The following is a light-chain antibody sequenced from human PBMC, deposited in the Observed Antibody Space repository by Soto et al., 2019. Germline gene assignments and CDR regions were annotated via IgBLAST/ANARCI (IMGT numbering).Light chain of an antibody. CDR3: QSYDSSLNGGV. J-gene: IGLJ3*02. CDR1: SSNIGAGYD. CDR2: GNS. Sequence: QSVLTQPPSVSGAPGQRVTISCTGSSSNIGAGYDVHWYQQLPGTAPKLLIYGNSNRPSGVPDRFSGSKSGTSASLAITGLQAEDEADHYCQSYDSSLNGGVFGGGTQLTVL. V-gene: IGLV1-40*01.